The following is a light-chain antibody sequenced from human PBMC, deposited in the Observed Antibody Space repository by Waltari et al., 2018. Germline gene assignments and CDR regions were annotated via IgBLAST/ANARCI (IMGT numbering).Light chain of an antibody. J-gene: IGKJ5*01. CDR3: HHYYIPPLT. V-gene: IGKV4-1*01. Sequence: DIVLTQSPDSLAVSLGERATINCKSSQSLLSSFNSKTYIAWYQQKPGQPPKLLINWASARGSGVPERFSGSGSETDFTLTISSLQAEDVAVYYCHHYYIPPLTFGQGTRLEMK. CDR2: WAS. CDR1: QSLLSSFNSKTY.